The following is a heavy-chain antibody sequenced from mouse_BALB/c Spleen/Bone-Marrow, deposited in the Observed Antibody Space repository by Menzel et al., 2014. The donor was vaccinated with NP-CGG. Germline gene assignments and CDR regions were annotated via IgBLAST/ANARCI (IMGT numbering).Heavy chain of an antibody. CDR1: GFTFSNSY. D-gene: IGHD1-1*01. CDR2: IIGGTGGT. Sequence: SGGDVVKPGTSVKLSCKTSGFTFSNSYISWLKLKPGQSLEWIAWIIGGTGGTTYNQKFTGKAQLTVDTSSNTAYIQLSSLTTEDSAIYYCARPLYGSSFAWFAYWGQGTLVTVSA. V-gene: IGHV1-54*02. J-gene: IGHJ3*01. CDR3: ARPLYGSSFAWFAY.